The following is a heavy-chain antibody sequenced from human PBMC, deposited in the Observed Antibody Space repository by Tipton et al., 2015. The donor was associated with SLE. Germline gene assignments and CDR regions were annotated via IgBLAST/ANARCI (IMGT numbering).Heavy chain of an antibody. CDR1: GGSITSGGYY. Sequence: TLSLTCSVSGGSITSGGYYWTWIRQHPGKGLEWIGYFYFSSSTSYNPSLKSRVTISVDTSKNQFSLKLTSVTAADTAVYYCARLSYYGDYFDYWGQGSLVTVSS. CDR2: FYFSSST. D-gene: IGHD4-17*01. J-gene: IGHJ4*02. CDR3: ARLSYYGDYFDY. V-gene: IGHV4-31*03.